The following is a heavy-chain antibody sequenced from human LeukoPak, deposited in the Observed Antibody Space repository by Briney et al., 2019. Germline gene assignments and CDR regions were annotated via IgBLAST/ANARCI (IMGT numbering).Heavy chain of an antibody. CDR2: ISSTSSYI. V-gene: IGHV3-21*01. J-gene: IGHJ6*02. CDR1: GFIFSSYS. CDR3: ARGDRYYGMDV. Sequence: GGSLRLSCAASGFIFSSYSMNWVRQAPGKGLEWVSFISSTSSYIYYADSVKGRFTISRDNAKNSLYLQMNSLRAEDTAVYYCARGDRYYGMDVWGQGTTVTVS.